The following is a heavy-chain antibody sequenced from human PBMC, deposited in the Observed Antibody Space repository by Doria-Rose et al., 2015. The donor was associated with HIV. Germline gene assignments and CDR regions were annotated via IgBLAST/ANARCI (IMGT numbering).Heavy chain of an antibody. CDR2: ITPFNDNT. CDR1: GYTFTYRY. CDR3: ASLATDAAFDI. J-gene: IGHJ3*02. V-gene: IGHV1-45*02. Sequence: QVQLVQSGAEVKKTGSSVKVSCKASGYTFTYRYLHWVRQAPGQALEWMGWITPFNDNTNSAQRFQDRVSFTRDRSLSTVYMELSSLRSEDTAMYYCASLATDAAFDIWGQGTMVTVSS. D-gene: IGHD5-12*01.